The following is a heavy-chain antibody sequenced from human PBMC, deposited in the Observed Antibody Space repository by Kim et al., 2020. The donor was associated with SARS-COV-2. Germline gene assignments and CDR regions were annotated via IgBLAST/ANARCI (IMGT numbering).Heavy chain of an antibody. Sequence: YAESGKGRFTISRETVKNSLFLQIASLRVEDTALYYCARDKGYTGFDYWGQGTRVTASS. CDR3: ARDKGYTGFDY. J-gene: IGHJ4*02. V-gene: IGHV3-11*01. D-gene: IGHD5-18*01.